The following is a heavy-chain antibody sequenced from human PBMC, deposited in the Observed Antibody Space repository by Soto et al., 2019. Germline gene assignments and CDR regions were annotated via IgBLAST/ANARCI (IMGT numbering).Heavy chain of an antibody. J-gene: IGHJ4*02. CDR1: GYTFTSYA. CDR3: ARDGYDSVASY. D-gene: IGHD5-12*01. CDR2: IIPIFGTA. Sequence: WASVKVSCKASGYTFTSYAISWVRQAPGQGLEWMGGIIPIFGTANYAQKFQGRVTITADESTSTAYMELSSLRSEDTAVYYCARDGYDSVASYWGQGTLVTVSS. V-gene: IGHV1-69*13.